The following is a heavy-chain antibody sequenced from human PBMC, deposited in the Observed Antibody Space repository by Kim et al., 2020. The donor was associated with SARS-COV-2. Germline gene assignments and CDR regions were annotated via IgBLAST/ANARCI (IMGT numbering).Heavy chain of an antibody. Sequence: GGSLRLSCAASGFTFSSYWMSWVRQAPGKGLEWVANIKQDGSEKYYVDSVKGRFTISRDNAKNSLYLQMNSLRAEDTAVYYCARAGGQQLVPVNWFDPWGQGTLVTVSS. CDR2: IKQDGSEK. V-gene: IGHV3-7*03. J-gene: IGHJ5*02. CDR1: GFTFSSYW. D-gene: IGHD6-13*01. CDR3: ARAGGQQLVPVNWFDP.